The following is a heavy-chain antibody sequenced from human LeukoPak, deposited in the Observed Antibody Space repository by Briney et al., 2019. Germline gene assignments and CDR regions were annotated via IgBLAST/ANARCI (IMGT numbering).Heavy chain of an antibody. CDR3: ARGDYYDSSGYYPYFDY. J-gene: IGHJ4*02. D-gene: IGHD3-22*01. CDR1: GFTFNNYG. Sequence: PGGSLRLSCAASGFTFNNYGMHWVRQAPGKGLEWVAVISYDGRNIHYPDSVKGRFTISRDNSKNTLYLQMNSLRAEDTAVYYCARGDYYDSSGYYPYFDYWGQGTLVTVSS. CDR2: ISYDGRNI. V-gene: IGHV3-30*03.